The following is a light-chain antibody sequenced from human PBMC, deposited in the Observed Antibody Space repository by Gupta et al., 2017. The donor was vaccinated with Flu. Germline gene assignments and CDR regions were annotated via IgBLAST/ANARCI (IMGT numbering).Light chain of an antibody. J-gene: IGLJ2*01. V-gene: IGLV3-25*02. CDR3: QSADSSGTVV. CDR2: KDS. Sequence: SYELTQPPSVSVSPGQPARITCSGDALPKQYAYWYQQKPGQAPVLVIYKDSERPSGIPERFSGSSSGTTVTLTIRGVQAEDDADYYCQSADSSGTVVFGGGTKLTVL. CDR1: ALPKQY.